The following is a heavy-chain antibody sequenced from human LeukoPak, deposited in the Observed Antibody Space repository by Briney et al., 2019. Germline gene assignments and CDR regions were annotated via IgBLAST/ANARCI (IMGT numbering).Heavy chain of an antibody. CDR2: ISWNSGSV. J-gene: IGHJ4*02. D-gene: IGHD3-10*01. CDR1: GFTFDDYA. CDR3: ARDPGYYGSGSYYGGNRPNYYFDY. V-gene: IGHV3-9*01. Sequence: GGSLRLSCAASGFTFDDYAMHWVRQAPGKGLEWVSGISWNSGSVGYADSVKGRFTISRDNAKNSLYLQMNSLRAEDTAVYYCARDPGYYGSGSYYGGNRPNYYFDYWGQGTLVTVSS.